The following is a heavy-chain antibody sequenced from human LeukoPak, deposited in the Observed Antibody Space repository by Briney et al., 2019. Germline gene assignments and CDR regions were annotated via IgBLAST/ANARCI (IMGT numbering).Heavy chain of an antibody. CDR2: ISGSCGST. V-gene: IGHV3-23*01. D-gene: IGHD4-17*01. J-gene: IGHJ4*02. CDR3: AKNPTTVTSQQYY. CDR1: GFTFSSYA. Sequence: PGASLRLSCAASGFTFSSYAMSWVRQAPGKGLEWVSAISGSCGSTYYADSVKGRFTISRDNSKNTLYLQMNSLRAEDTAVYYCAKNPTTVTSQQYYWGQGTLVTVSS.